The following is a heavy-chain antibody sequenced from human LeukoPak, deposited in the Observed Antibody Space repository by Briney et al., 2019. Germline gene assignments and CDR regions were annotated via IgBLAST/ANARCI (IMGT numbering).Heavy chain of an antibody. CDR1: GYTFSNFG. CDR3: ARAIRRGYTGCDY. Sequence: ASVRVSCKTSGYTFSNFGINWVRQAPGQGLEWMGWISGNNDNPNYGQKFQGRFAVTTDTSTSTAYMELRSLRSDDTAVYYCARAIRRGYTGCDYWGQGTLVTVSS. J-gene: IGHJ4*02. V-gene: IGHV1-18*01. D-gene: IGHD5-12*01. CDR2: ISGNNDNP.